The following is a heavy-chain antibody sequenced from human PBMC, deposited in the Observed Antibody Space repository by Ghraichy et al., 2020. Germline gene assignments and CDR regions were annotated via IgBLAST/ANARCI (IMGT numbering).Heavy chain of an antibody. J-gene: IGHJ6*02. CDR3: ARLPGRYYGMDV. V-gene: IGHV4-59*01. CDR2: IYYSGST. Sequence: SETLSLTCTVSGDSISSYYWSWIRQPPGKGLEWIGYIYYSGSTNYNSSLKSRVTISVDTSKNQFSLNLISVTAADTAVYYCARLPGRYYGMDVWGQGTTVTVSS. CDR1: GDSISSYY.